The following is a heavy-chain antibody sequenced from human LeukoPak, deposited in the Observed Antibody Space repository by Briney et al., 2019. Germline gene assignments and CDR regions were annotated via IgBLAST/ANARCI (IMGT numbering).Heavy chain of an antibody. V-gene: IGHV1-2*02. CDR1: GYTFTDYY. D-gene: IGHD3-22*01. CDR3: ARDDYYDSSGYPKFDY. J-gene: IGHJ4*02. Sequence: ASVKVSCKASGYTFTDYYIHWVRQAPGQGLEWMGWSNPNSGGTNYAQKFQGRVTMTTDTSTSTAYMELRSLRSDDTAVYYCARDDYYDSSGYPKFDYWGQGTLVTVSS. CDR2: SNPNSGGT.